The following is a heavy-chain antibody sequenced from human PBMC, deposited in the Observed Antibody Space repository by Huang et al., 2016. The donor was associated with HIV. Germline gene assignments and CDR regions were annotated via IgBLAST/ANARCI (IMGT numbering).Heavy chain of an antibody. CDR2: IYYSGST. J-gene: IGHJ3*02. D-gene: IGHD3-22*01. V-gene: IGHV4-39*01. CDR1: GGSITSSSYY. Sequence: KPSETLSLTCTVSGGSITSSSYYWGWIRQPPGKGLEWVGSIYYSGSTDYNPSLKIRVTVSVDTSKNQFSLKLSSVTAADTAVYYCARQFSYYDSSGYTPWDAFDIWGQGTMVTVSS. CDR3: ARQFSYYDSSGYTPWDAFDI.